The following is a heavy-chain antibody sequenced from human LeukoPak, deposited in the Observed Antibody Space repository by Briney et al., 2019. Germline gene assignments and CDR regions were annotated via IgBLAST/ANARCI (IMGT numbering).Heavy chain of an antibody. CDR3: ARDFYYGSGRFDY. Sequence: GGSLRLSCAASGFTFSNYEMNWVRQAPGKGLDWVSYISSGGSTIYYTDSVKGRFTISRDNAKNSLYLQMNSLRAEDTAIYYCARDFYYGSGRFDYWGQGTLVTVSS. V-gene: IGHV3-48*03. D-gene: IGHD3-10*01. CDR2: ISSGGSTI. J-gene: IGHJ4*02. CDR1: GFTFSNYE.